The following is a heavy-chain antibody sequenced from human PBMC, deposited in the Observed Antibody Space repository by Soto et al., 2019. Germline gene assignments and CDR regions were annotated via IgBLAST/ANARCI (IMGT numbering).Heavy chain of an antibody. CDR3: ATDGGRHSGGIDY. D-gene: IGHD1-26*01. Sequence: QVQLVQSGAEVKKPGSSVKVSCKASGGTFSSYSINWVRQAPGQGLEWMGEIIPIFGTANYAQKFQGRVTITADESTSTAYMTVSSLRSEDTAVEYCATDGGRHSGGIDYWGQGTLVTVSS. V-gene: IGHV1-69*01. CDR2: IIPIFGTA. CDR1: GGTFSSYS. J-gene: IGHJ4*02.